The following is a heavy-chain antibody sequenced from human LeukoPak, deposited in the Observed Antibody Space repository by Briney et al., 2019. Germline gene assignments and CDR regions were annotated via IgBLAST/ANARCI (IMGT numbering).Heavy chain of an antibody. CDR1: GFTFSSYE. V-gene: IGHV3-48*03. Sequence: GSLRLSCAASGFTFSSYEMNWVRQAPGKGLEWVSYISSSGSTIYYADSVKGRFTISRDNAKNSLYLQMNSLRAEDTAVYYCAREEYSNYGGIYYYYYMDVWGKGTTVTVSS. J-gene: IGHJ6*03. D-gene: IGHD4-11*01. CDR3: AREEYSNYGGIYYYYYMDV. CDR2: ISSSGSTI.